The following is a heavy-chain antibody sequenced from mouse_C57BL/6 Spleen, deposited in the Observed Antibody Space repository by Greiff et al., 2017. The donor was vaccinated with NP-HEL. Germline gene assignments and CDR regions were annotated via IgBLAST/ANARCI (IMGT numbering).Heavy chain of an antibody. CDR2: IYPGSGST. Sequence: QVQLQQPGAELVKPGASVKMSCKASGYTFTSYWITWVKQRPGQGLEWIGDIYPGSGSTNYNEKFKSKATLTVDTSSSTAYMQLSSLTSEDSAVYYCARYESYRDYYAMDYWGQGTSVTVSS. D-gene: IGHD2-12*01. CDR1: GYTFTSYW. V-gene: IGHV1-55*01. J-gene: IGHJ4*01. CDR3: ARYESYRDYYAMDY.